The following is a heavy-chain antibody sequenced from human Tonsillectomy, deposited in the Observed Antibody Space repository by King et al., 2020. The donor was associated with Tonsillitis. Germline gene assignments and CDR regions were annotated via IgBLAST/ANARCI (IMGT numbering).Heavy chain of an antibody. J-gene: IGHJ6*03. CDR1: GFTFSDYY. V-gene: IGHV3-11*05. D-gene: IGHD1-26*01. Sequence: VQLVESGGGLVKPGGSLRLSCAASGFTFSDYYMNWIRQAPGKGLEWVSNISSISTYTNYADSVKGRFTISRDNAKNSLYLHMNSLRAEDTVVYYCARVLGSYSTYYLYYMDVWGKGTTVTVSS. CDR2: ISSISTYT. CDR3: ARVLGSYSTYYLYYMDV.